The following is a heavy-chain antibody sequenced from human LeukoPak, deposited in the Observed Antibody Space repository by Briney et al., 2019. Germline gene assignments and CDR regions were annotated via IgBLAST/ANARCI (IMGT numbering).Heavy chain of an antibody. D-gene: IGHD5-12*01. CDR1: EYSFTSYC. J-gene: IGHJ4*02. CDR2: INPDYSDI. V-gene: IGHV5-51*01. Sequence: GESLKISCKGSEYSFTSYCIGWVRQMPGKGLGWMWIINPDYSDIRYSPSFQGQVTISADKSISTAYLQWSSLKASDTAIYYCARHDKGYSGYVTLDYWGQGTLVTVSS. CDR3: ARHDKGYSGYVTLDY.